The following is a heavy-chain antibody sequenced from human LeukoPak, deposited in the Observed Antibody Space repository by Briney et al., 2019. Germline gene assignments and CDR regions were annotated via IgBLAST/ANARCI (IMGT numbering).Heavy chain of an antibody. Sequence: GGSLRLSCAASGFTFSSYGMHWVRQAPGKGLEWAAVISYDGSNKYYADSVKGRFTISRDNSKNTLYLQMNSLRAEDTAVYYCVKEGIQLWLLVYYYYMDVWGKGTTVTVSS. J-gene: IGHJ6*03. D-gene: IGHD5-18*01. CDR2: ISYDGSNK. CDR3: VKEGIQLWLLVYYYYMDV. CDR1: GFTFSSYG. V-gene: IGHV3-30*18.